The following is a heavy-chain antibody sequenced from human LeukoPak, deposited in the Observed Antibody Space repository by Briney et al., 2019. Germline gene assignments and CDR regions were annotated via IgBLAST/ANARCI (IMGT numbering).Heavy chain of an antibody. J-gene: IGHJ4*02. V-gene: IGHV1-69*05. Sequence: SVKVSSRASGGTFSSYAISWMRQAPGQGLEWMGRIIPIFGTANYAQKFQGRVTITTDESTSTAYMELSSLRSEDTAVYYCARNSIAVAGQYFDYWGQGTLVTVSS. CDR2: IIPIFGTA. CDR3: ARNSIAVAGQYFDY. D-gene: IGHD6-19*01. CDR1: GGTFSSYA.